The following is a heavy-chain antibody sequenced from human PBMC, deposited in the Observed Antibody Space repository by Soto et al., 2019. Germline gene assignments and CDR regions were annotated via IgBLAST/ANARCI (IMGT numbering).Heavy chain of an antibody. CDR3: ATLYYGFWSGPPLYDAFDI. CDR1: GGTFSSYA. D-gene: IGHD3-3*01. CDR2: IIPIFGTA. V-gene: IGHV1-69*13. Sequence: ASVKVSCKASGGTFSSYAISWVRQAPGQGLEWMGGIIPIFGTANYAQKFQGRVTMTANASTDTAYMELSSLRSEDTAVYYCATLYYGFWSGPPLYDAFDIWGQGTMVTVSS. J-gene: IGHJ3*02.